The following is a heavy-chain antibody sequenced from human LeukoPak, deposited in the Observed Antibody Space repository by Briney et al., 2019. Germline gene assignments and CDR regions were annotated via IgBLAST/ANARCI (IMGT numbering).Heavy chain of an antibody. V-gene: IGHV4-34*01. D-gene: IGHD3-3*01. CDR2: INHSGST. CDR1: GGSFSGYY. CDR3: ARRYDFWSGYYRAYYYYGMDV. J-gene: IGHJ6*02. Sequence: SETLSLTCAVYGGSFSGYYWSWIRQPPGKGLEWIGEINHSGSTNYNPSLKSRVTISVDTSKNQFSLKLSSVTAADTAVYYCARRYDFWSGYYRAYYYYGMDVWGQGATVTVSS.